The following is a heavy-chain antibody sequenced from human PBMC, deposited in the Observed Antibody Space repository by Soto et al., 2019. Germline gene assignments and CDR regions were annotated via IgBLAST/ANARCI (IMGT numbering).Heavy chain of an antibody. CDR1: GDSVSSNSAA. CDR2: TYYRSKWYN. Sequence: PSQTLSLTCAISGDSVSSNSAAWNWIRQSPSRGLEWLGRTYYRSKWYNDYAVSVKSRITINPDTSKNQFSLQLNSVTPEDTAVYYCARGWSITIFGVVRLWFDPWGQGTLVTVSS. J-gene: IGHJ5*02. D-gene: IGHD3-3*01. CDR3: ARGWSITIFGVVRLWFDP. V-gene: IGHV6-1*01.